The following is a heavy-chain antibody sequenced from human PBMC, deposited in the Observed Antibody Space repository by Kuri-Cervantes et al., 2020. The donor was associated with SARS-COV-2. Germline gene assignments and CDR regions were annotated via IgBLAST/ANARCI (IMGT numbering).Heavy chain of an antibody. CDR2: ISSSSSYI. D-gene: IGHD6-13*01. Sequence: GESLKISCAASGFTFSSYEMNWVRQAPGKGLEWVSSISSSSSYIYYADSVKGRFTISRDNAKNSLYLQMNSLRAEDTAVYYCASQGRGYSSSGNSCFFDYWGQGTLVTVSS. CDR1: GFTFSSYE. J-gene: IGHJ4*02. V-gene: IGHV3-21*01. CDR3: ASQGRGYSSSGNSCFFDY.